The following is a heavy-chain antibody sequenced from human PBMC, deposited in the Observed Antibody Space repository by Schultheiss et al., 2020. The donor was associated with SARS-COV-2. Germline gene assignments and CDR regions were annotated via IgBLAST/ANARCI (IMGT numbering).Heavy chain of an antibody. CDR2: ISSNGGST. CDR3: ARLSDYGGKKNWFDP. Sequence: GGSLRLSCAASGFTFSSYAMHWVRQAPGKGLEYVSAISSNGGSTYYADSVKGRFTISRDNSKNTLYLQMNSLRAEDTAVYYCARLSDYGGKKNWFDPWGQGTLVTVSS. CDR1: GFTFSSYA. J-gene: IGHJ5*02. D-gene: IGHD4-23*01. V-gene: IGHV3-64*04.